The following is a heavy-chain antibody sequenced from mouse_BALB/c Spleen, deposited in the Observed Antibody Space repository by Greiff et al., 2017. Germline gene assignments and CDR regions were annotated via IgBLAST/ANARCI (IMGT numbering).Heavy chain of an antibody. Sequence: EVQLQESGPGLVKPSQSLSLTCTVTGYSITSDYAWNWIRQFPGNKLEWMGYISYSGSTSYNPSLKSRISITRDTSKNQFFLQLNSVTTEDTATYYCEGYRYDPSYYAMDYWGQGTSVTVSS. CDR2: ISYSGST. D-gene: IGHD2-14*01. CDR3: EGYRYDPSYYAMDY. CDR1: GYSITSDYA. V-gene: IGHV3-2*02. J-gene: IGHJ4*01.